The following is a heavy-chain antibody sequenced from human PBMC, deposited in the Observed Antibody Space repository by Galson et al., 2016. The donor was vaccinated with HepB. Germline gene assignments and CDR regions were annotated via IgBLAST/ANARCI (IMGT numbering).Heavy chain of an antibody. CDR2: IYASGDK. CDR3: ARSGYNSGYLDS. V-gene: IGHV3-53*01. D-gene: IGHD5-18*01. J-gene: IGHJ4*02. Sequence: SLRLSCAASGVTVSNNYMTWVRQTPGMGLEWVSVIYASGDKYYTDSVKGQFTISRDNSKNTLYLQMNSLRAEDTAVYYCARSGYNSGYLDSWGQGTQVTVSP. CDR1: GVTVSNNY.